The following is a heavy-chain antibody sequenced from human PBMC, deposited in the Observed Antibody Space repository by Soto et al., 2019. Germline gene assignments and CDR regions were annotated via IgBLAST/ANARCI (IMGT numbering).Heavy chain of an antibody. Sequence: GGSLRLSCAASGFTFSRYSMNWVRQAPGKGLEWVSYITSSSSTIYYADSVKGRFTVSRDNALNSLYLQMNSLRDEDTAVYYCTRDLYGDNNYSGQATLVTVSS. D-gene: IGHD4-17*01. V-gene: IGHV3-48*02. J-gene: IGHJ4*02. CDR3: TRDLYGDNNY. CDR2: ITSSSSTI. CDR1: GFTFSRYS.